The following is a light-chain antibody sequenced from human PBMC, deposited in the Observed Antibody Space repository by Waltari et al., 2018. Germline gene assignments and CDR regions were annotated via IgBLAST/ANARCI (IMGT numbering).Light chain of an antibody. CDR2: AAS. CDR1: QGISTY. J-gene: IGKJ2*03. Sequence: DIQMTQSPSSLSASAGDTVTITCMASQGISTYLNWYQQKPGKAPKRLIYAASNLESGVPSRFSGSGSGTDFTLTISSLQPEDFATYYCLQYNSHPYSFGQGTKVEIK. CDR3: LQYNSHPYS. V-gene: IGKV1-17*01.